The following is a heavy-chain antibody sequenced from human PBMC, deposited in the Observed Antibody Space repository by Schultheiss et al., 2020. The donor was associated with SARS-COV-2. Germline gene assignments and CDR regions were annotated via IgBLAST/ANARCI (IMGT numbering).Heavy chain of an antibody. J-gene: IGHJ4*02. CDR3: AKDPRRYYYDSSGYCDY. D-gene: IGHD3-22*01. V-gene: IGHV3-30*18. Sequence: GESLKISCAASGFTFSSYGMHWVRQAPGKGLEWVAVISYDGSNKYYADSVKGRFTISRDNSKNTLYLQMNSLRAEDTAVYYCAKDPRRYYYDSSGYCDYWGQGTLVTVSS. CDR2: ISYDGSNK. CDR1: GFTFSSYG.